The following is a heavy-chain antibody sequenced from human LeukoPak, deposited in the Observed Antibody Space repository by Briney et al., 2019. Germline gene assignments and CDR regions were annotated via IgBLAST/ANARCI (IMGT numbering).Heavy chain of an antibody. CDR2: ISAYNGNT. J-gene: IGHJ6*03. Sequence: GSVKVSCKVSRYTLTELSMHWVRQAPGQGLEWMGWISAYNGNTNYAQKLQGRVTMTTDTSTSTAYMELRSLRSDDTAVYYCARAVGYYYDSSGYFLVMDLLYYYYYYMDVWGKGTTVTVSS. CDR3: ARAVGYYYDSSGYFLVMDLLYYYYYYMDV. CDR1: RYTLTELS. V-gene: IGHV1-18*01. D-gene: IGHD3-22*01.